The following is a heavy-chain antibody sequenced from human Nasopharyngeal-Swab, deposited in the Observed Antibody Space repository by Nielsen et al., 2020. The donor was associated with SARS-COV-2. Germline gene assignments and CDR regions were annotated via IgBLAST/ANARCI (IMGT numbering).Heavy chain of an antibody. D-gene: IGHD3-16*02. V-gene: IGHV4-34*01. CDR2: INHSGST. CDR1: GGSFSGYY. Sequence: SETLSLTCAVYGGSFSGYYWSWIRQPPGKGLEWIGEINHSGSTNYNPSLKSRVTISVDTSKNQFSLKLSPVTAADTAVYYCARPHLPRYDYVWGSYRYVDAFDIWGQGTMVTVSS. CDR3: ARPHLPRYDYVWGSYRYVDAFDI. J-gene: IGHJ3*02.